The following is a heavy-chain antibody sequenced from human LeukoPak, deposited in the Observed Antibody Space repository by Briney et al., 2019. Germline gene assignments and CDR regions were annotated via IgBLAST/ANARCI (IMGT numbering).Heavy chain of an antibody. CDR1: GFTFSSYA. J-gene: IGHJ6*02. D-gene: IGHD6-19*01. CDR3: AKRQAYSSGFNDYYDYGMDV. CDR2: ISGSGGRT. Sequence: PGGSMRLSCAASGFTFSSYAMSWVRQPAGKGREWVSAISGSGGRTYYADSVKGRVTISRDNSKNTLYLQMNSLRAEDTAVYYCAKRQAYSSGFNDYYDYGMDVWGQGTTVTVSS. V-gene: IGHV3-23*01.